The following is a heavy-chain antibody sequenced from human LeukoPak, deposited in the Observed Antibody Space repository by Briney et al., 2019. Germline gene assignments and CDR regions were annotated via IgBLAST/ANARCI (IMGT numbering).Heavy chain of an antibody. Sequence: GGSLRLSCAASGFTFSDYYMSWIRQAPGKGLEWVSYISSSGSTIYYADSVKGRFTISRDNAKNSLYLQMSSLRAEDTAVYYCASVPIAAAGTGWFDPWGQGTLVTVSS. CDR1: GFTFSDYY. J-gene: IGHJ5*02. V-gene: IGHV3-11*04. CDR3: ASVPIAAAGTGWFDP. D-gene: IGHD6-13*01. CDR2: ISSSGSTI.